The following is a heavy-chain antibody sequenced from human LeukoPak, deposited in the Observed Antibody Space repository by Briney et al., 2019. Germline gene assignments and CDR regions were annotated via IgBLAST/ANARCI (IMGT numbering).Heavy chain of an antibody. CDR3: ARDLDILTGKYYYYGMDV. V-gene: IGHV3-30*03. D-gene: IGHD3-9*01. CDR2: ISYDGSNK. J-gene: IGHJ6*02. Sequence: GGSLRLSCAASGFTFSSYGMHWVRQAPGKGLEWVAVISYDGSNKYYADSVKGRFTISRDNSKNTLYLQMNSLRAEDTAVYYCARDLDILTGKYYYYGMDVWGQGTTVTVSS. CDR1: GFTFSSYG.